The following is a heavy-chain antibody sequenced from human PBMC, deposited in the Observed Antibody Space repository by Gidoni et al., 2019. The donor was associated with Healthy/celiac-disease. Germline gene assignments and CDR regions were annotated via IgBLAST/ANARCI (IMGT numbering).Heavy chain of an antibody. J-gene: IGHJ6*02. Sequence: QVQLQQWGAGLLKPSETLSLTCAAYGGSFSGYYWSWLRQPPGKGLEWIGEINHSGSTNYHPSLKSRVTISVDTSKNQFSLKLSSVTAADTAVYYCARGPTSGSWYHRVAYGMDVWGQGTTVTVSS. CDR1: GGSFSGYY. CDR2: INHSGST. D-gene: IGHD6-13*01. V-gene: IGHV4-34*01. CDR3: ARGPTSGSWYHRVAYGMDV.